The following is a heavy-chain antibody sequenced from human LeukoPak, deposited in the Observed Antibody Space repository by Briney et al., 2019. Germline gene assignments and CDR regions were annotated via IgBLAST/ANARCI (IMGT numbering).Heavy chain of an antibody. Sequence: GGSLRLSCAASGFTFDDYAMHWVRQAPGKGLQWVSGISWNSGSIGYADSVKGRFTISRDNAKNSLYLQMNSLRAEDTALYYCARGSLSWFDPWGQGTLVTVSS. CDR3: ARGSLSWFDP. CDR1: GFTFDDYA. D-gene: IGHD3-16*01. J-gene: IGHJ5*02. CDR2: ISWNSGSI. V-gene: IGHV3-9*01.